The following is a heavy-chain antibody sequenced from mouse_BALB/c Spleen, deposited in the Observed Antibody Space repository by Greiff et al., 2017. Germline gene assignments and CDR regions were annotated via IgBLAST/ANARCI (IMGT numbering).Heavy chain of an antibody. CDR3: ARQDGSKAWFAY. CDR2: ISSGGSYT. CDR1: GFTFSSYG. Sequence: EVKVVESGGDLVKPGGSLKLSCAASGFTFSSYGMSWVRQTPDERLEWVATISSGGSYTYYPDSVKGRFTISRDNAKNTLYLQMSSLKSEDTAMYYCARQDGSKAWFAYWGQGTLVTVSA. V-gene: IGHV5-6*01. D-gene: IGHD1-1*01. J-gene: IGHJ3*01.